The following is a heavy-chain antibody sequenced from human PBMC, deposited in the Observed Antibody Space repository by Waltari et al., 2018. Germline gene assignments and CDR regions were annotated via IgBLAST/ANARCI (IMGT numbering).Heavy chain of an antibody. CDR3: ARARGYSGYDWSY. CDR2: INAGNCNT. D-gene: IGHD5-12*01. Sequence: QVQLVQSGAEVKKPGASVKVSCKASGYTYTSYAMQWVRQAPGQRLEWMGWINAGNCNTKYSPKFQGRVTITSDTSASTAYMALSSLRSEDTAVYYCARARGYSGYDWSYWGQGTLVTVSS. CDR1: GYTYTSYA. J-gene: IGHJ4*02. V-gene: IGHV1-3*01.